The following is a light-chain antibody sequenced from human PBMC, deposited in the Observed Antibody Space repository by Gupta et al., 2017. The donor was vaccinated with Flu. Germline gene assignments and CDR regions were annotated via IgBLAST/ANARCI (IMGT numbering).Light chain of an antibody. CDR1: QSINNR. J-gene: IGKJ1*01. CDR3: QQDNRYWT. V-gene: IGKV1-5*03. CDR2: EAS. Sequence: DIQMTQSPSTLSASVGDRVTITCRASQSINNRLAWYQQKPGKAPKVLIYEASNLESGVPSRFSGSGSGTEFTLTISSLQPDDFTTYYCQQDNRYWTFGQGTKVEIK.